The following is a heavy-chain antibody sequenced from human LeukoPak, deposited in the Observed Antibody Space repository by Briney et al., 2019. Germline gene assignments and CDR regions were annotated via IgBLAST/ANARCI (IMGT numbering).Heavy chain of an antibody. CDR2: INTNTGNP. CDR1: GYTFTSYA. V-gene: IGHV7-4-1*02. Sequence: ASVKVSCKASGYTFTSYAMNWVRQAPGQGLEWMGWINTNTGNPTYAQGFTGRFVFSLDTSVSTAYLQISSLKAEDTAVYYCAREDRPGYSSSWYDVPCVYWGQGTLVTVSS. J-gene: IGHJ4*02. CDR3: AREDRPGYSSSWYDVPCVY. D-gene: IGHD6-13*01.